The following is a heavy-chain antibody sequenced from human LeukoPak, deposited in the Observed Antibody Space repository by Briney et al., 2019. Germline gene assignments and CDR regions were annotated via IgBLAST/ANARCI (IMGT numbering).Heavy chain of an antibody. V-gene: IGHV1-2*02. CDR3: ARWTGRYSSSWSNRQPSAFDR. CDR1: GYTFTAYY. J-gene: IGHJ3*02. D-gene: IGHD6-13*01. CDR2: ISPNSGGT. Sequence: GASVKVSCTASGYTFTAYYIHWVRQAPGPGLEWMGWISPNSGGTNYARKFQGRVTMTRDTAISTAYMELSRLRSGDTAVYYCARWTGRYSSSWSNRQPSAFDRWGQGTMVTVSS.